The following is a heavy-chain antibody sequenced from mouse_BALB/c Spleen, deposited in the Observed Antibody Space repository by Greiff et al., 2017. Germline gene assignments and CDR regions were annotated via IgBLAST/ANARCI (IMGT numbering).Heavy chain of an antibody. CDR3: ARGVSSGYFDV. CDR1: GYSITSDYA. Sequence: EVQLQESGPGLVKPSQSLSLTCTVTGYSITSDYAWNWIRQFPGNKLEWMGYISYSGSTSYNPSLKSRISITRDTSKNQFFLQLNSVTTEDTATYYCARGVSSGYFDVWRRDHGHRLL. D-gene: IGHD1-1*01. J-gene: IGHJ1*01. CDR2: ISYSGST. V-gene: IGHV3-2*02.